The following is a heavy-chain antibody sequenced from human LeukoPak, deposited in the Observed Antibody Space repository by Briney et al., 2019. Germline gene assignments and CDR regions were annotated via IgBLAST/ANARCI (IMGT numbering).Heavy chain of an antibody. D-gene: IGHD5-24*01. J-gene: IGHJ4*02. V-gene: IGHV3-21*01. CDR3: ARGRWSDY. CDR2: VSSSSSYI. CDR1: GFTFSSYN. Sequence: GGSLRLSCAASGFTFSSYNMHWVRQAPGKGLEWVSSVSSSSSYIYYAGSVEGRFTISRDNARNSLYLEMNSLRVEDTAVYYCARGRWSDYWGQGTQVTVSS.